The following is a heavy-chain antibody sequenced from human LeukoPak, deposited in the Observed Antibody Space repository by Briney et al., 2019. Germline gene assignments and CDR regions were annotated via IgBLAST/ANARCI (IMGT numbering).Heavy chain of an antibody. CDR3: VTFPNPTPMLTG. J-gene: IGHJ4*02. D-gene: IGHD5-18*01. CDR2: IYSGGNT. Sequence: GGSLRLSCAASGFSVSRNYMSWVRQAPGKGLEWVSVIYSGGNTYYADSVKGRFTISRDNSKNTLYLQMNSLRAEDTAVYYCVTFPNPTPMLTGWGPGTLVTVSS. V-gene: IGHV3-66*02. CDR1: GFSVSRNY.